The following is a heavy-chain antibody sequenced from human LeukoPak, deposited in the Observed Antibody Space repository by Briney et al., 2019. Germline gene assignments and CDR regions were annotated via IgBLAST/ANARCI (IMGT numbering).Heavy chain of an antibody. D-gene: IGHD1-1*01. J-gene: IGHJ3*02. Sequence: GGSLRLSCAASGFTFSSYGMHWVRQAPGKGLEWVAFIRYDGSNKYYADSVKGRFTTSRDNSKNTLYLQMNSLRAEDTAVYYCAKVQLEPDAFDIWGQGTMVTVSS. CDR1: GFTFSSYG. V-gene: IGHV3-30*02. CDR3: AKVQLEPDAFDI. CDR2: IRYDGSNK.